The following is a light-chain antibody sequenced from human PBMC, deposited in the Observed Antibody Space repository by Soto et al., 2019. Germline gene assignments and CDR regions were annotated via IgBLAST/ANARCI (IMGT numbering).Light chain of an antibody. CDR1: QSISSY. CDR2: AAS. Sequence: DIQMTQSPSSLSASVGDRVTITCRASQSISSYLNWYQQKPGKAPKLLIYAASSLQSGVPSSFSGSGSGTDFTLTISSLQPEDFATYYCQQNYNSLITFGQGTRLEIK. CDR3: QQNYNSLIT. J-gene: IGKJ5*01. V-gene: IGKV1-39*01.